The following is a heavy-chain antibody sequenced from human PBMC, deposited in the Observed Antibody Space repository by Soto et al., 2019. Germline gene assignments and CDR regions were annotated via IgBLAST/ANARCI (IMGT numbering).Heavy chain of an antibody. CDR3: ARWAALGITIFGVVMTRDYYYGMDV. CDR1: GGSISGYY. J-gene: IGHJ6*02. Sequence: SETLSLTCTVSGGSISGYYWSWIRQPPGKGLEWVGYMYNTGSTVYNPSFKSRVTISVDTSKNQFSLKLSSVTAADTAVYYCARWAALGITIFGVVMTRDYYYGMDVWGQGTTVTVS. D-gene: IGHD3-3*01. CDR2: MYNTGST. V-gene: IGHV4-59*01.